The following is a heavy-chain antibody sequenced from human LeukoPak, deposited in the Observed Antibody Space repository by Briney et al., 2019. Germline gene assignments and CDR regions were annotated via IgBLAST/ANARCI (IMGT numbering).Heavy chain of an antibody. Sequence: PGGSLRLSCAASGFTFSSYEMNWVRQAPGKGLEWVSYISSSGSTIYYADSVKGRFTISRDNAKNSLYLQMNSPRAEDTAVYYCARDYSSGWDAFDIWGQGTMVTVSS. CDR3: ARDYSSGWDAFDI. CDR1: GFTFSSYE. J-gene: IGHJ3*02. CDR2: ISSSGSTI. D-gene: IGHD6-19*01. V-gene: IGHV3-48*03.